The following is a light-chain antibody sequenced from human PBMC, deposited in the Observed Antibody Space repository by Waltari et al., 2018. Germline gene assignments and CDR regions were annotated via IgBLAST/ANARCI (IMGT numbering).Light chain of an antibody. J-gene: IGKJ1*01. Sequence: IQMTQSPYTLSASVGDRVTITCRASQSISSWLAWCQQKPGKAPKPLIQKASSLESGVPSRFSGSGSGTEFTLTISSLQPDDFATYYCQQYSSFWTFGQGTKVEIK. CDR2: KAS. V-gene: IGKV1-5*03. CDR3: QQYSSFWT. CDR1: QSISSW.